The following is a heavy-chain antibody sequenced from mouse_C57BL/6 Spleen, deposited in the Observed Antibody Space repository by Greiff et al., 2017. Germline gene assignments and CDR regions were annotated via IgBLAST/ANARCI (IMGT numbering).Heavy chain of an antibody. V-gene: IGHV1-61*01. CDR3: ARDEFAY. J-gene: IGHJ3*01. CDR1: GYTFTSYW. Sequence: QVQLQQPGAELVRPGSSVKLSCKASGYTFTSYWMDWVKQTPGQGLEWIGNIYPSDSYTHYNQKFKGKATLTVDKSSSTAYMQLSRLTSEDSAVYYCARDEFAYWGQGTLVTVSA. CDR2: IYPSDSYT.